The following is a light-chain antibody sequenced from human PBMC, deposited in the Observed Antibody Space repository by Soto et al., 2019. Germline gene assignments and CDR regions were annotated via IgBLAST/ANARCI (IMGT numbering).Light chain of an antibody. CDR2: EVT. CDR1: SSDVENYKL. CDR3: CSSVGSYV. V-gene: IGLV2-23*02. Sequence: QSVLNQPASVSGSPGQSVTISCTATSSDVENYKLVSWYHQHPGKAPKLIIYEVTKRPSGVSNRFSGSKSANTASLTISGLQPEDEADYYCCSSVGSYVFGTGTKVTVL. J-gene: IGLJ1*01.